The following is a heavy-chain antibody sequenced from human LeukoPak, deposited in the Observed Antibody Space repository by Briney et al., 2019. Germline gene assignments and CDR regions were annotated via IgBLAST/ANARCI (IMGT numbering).Heavy chain of an antibody. J-gene: IGHJ3*02. D-gene: IGHD1-26*01. CDR2: IIPIFGTA. CDR1: GGTFSSYA. CDR3: ARDGGLVGAKRGDAFDI. V-gene: IGHV1-69*06. Sequence: SVKVSCKASGGTFSSYAISWVRQAPGQGLEWMGGIIPIFGTANYAQKFQGRVTITADKSTSTAYMELSSLRSEDTAVYYCARDGGLVGAKRGDAFDIWGQGTMVTVSS.